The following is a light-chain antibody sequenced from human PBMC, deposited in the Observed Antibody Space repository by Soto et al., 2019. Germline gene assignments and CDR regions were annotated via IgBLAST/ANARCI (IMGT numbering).Light chain of an antibody. CDR3: SSYTSSSTDV. V-gene: IGLV2-14*03. CDR2: DVS. J-gene: IGLJ1*01. Sequence: QSALTQPASVSGSPGQSITISCTGTSSYVGGYNYVSWYQHHPGKAPKLMIYDVSNRPSGVSNRFSGSKSGNTASLTISGLQAEDEADYYCSSYTSSSTDVFGTGTKVTVL. CDR1: SSYVGGYNY.